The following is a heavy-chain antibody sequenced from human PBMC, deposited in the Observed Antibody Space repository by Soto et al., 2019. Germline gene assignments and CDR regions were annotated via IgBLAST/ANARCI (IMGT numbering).Heavy chain of an antibody. Sequence: GEAPKISCKGSGYSFTSYWIGWVRQMPGKGLERMGIIYPGDSDTRYSPSFQGQVTISADKSISTAYLQWSSLKASDTAMYYCARPPHYYGSGSYYNRYYYGMDVWGQGTTVTVSS. D-gene: IGHD3-10*01. J-gene: IGHJ6*02. V-gene: IGHV5-51*01. CDR3: ARPPHYYGSGSYYNRYYYGMDV. CDR2: IYPGDSDT. CDR1: GYSFTSYW.